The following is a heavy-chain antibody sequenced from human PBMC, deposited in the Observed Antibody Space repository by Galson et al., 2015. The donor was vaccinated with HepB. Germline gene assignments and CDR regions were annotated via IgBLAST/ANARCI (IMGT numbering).Heavy chain of an antibody. Sequence: QSGAEVKKPGESLKISCKGSGYSFSGYWIGWVRQMPGKGLEWMGIIYPADSDTTYSPPFQGQVTISADKSINTAYLQWSSLKASDTAIYYCARGRGGSGWLLDYWGHASLVSVSS. CDR3: ARGRGGSGWLLDY. CDR2: IYPADSDT. J-gene: IGHJ4*01. V-gene: IGHV5-51*03. D-gene: IGHD6-19*01. CDR1: GYSFSGYW.